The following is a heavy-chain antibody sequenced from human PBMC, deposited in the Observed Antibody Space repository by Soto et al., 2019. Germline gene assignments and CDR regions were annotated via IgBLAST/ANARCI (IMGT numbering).Heavy chain of an antibody. V-gene: IGHV3-11*01. J-gene: IGHJ6*02. CDR3: ARGGQQLHGMDV. D-gene: IGHD6-13*01. CDR2: ISSSGSPI. CDR1: GFPFSAYY. Sequence: QVQLVESGGGLVKPGGSLRLSCAASGFPFSAYYMTWIRQAPGKGLEWGSYISSSGSPIYYADSVKGRFTISRDNAKNSRQLQMNSLRAEDTAVYYCARGGQQLHGMDVWGQGTTVTVSS.